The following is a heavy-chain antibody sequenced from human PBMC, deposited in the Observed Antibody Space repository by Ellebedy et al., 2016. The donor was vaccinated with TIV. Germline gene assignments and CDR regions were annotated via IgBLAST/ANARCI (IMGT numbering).Heavy chain of an antibody. CDR3: ARASILLWFGELQYYFDY. CDR1: GFTFSSYW. CDR2: IKQDGSEK. D-gene: IGHD3-10*01. V-gene: IGHV3-7*04. Sequence: PGGSLRLSCAASGFTFSSYWMSWVRQAPGKGLEWVANIKQDGSEKYYVDSVKGRFTISRDNAKNSLYLQMNSLRAEDTAVYYCARASILLWFGELQYYFDYWGQGTLVTVSS. J-gene: IGHJ4*02.